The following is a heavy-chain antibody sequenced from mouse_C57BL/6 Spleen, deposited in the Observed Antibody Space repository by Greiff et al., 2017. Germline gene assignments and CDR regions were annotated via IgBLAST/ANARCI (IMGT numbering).Heavy chain of an antibody. Sequence: QVQLQQSGAELARPGASVKLSCKASGYTFTSYGISWVKQRTGQGLEWIGEIYPRSGNTYYNEKFKGKATLTADKSSSTAYMELRSLTSEDSAVYFCARTYYDYEHWYFDVWGTGTTVTVSS. J-gene: IGHJ1*03. CDR2: IYPRSGNT. CDR1: GYTFTSYG. V-gene: IGHV1-81*01. CDR3: ARTYYDYEHWYFDV. D-gene: IGHD2-4*01.